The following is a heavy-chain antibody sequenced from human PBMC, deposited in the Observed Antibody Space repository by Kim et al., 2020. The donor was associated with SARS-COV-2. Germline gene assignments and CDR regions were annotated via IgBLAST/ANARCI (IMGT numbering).Heavy chain of an antibody. D-gene: IGHD3-9*01. CDR1: GGSISSYY. V-gene: IGHV4-59*13. Sequence: SETLSLTCTVSGGSISSYYWSWIRQPPGKGLEWIGYIYYSGSTNYNPSLKSRVTISVDTSKNQFSLKLSSVTAADTAVYYCARDLGVRYFDLENYYYYYGMDVWGQGTTVTVSS. J-gene: IGHJ6*02. CDR3: ARDLGVRYFDLENYYYYYGMDV. CDR2: IYYSGST.